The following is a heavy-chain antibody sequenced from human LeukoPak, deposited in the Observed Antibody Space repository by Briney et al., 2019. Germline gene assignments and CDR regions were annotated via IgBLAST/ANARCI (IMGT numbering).Heavy chain of an antibody. CDR3: ATDLDSNFHWFDP. CDR2: FDPEDGET. J-gene: IGHJ5*02. D-gene: IGHD4-11*01. V-gene: IGHV1-24*01. Sequence: ASVKVSCTVSGYTLTELSMHWVRQAPGKGLEWMGGFDPEDGETIYAQKFQGRVTMTEDTSTDTAYMELSSLRSEDTAVYYCATDLDSNFHWFDPWARRTLVTVSS. CDR1: GYTLTELS.